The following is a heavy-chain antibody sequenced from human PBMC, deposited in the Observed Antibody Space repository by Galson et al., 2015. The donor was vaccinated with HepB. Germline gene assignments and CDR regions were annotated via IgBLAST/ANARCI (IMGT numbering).Heavy chain of an antibody. J-gene: IGHJ6*02. CDR3: ARGLAQLPHPYGMDV. CDR2: IIPIFGTA. Sequence: SVKVSCKASGGTFSSYAISWVRQAPGQGLEWMGGIIPIFGTANYAQKFQGRVTITADESTSTAYMELSSLRSEDTAVYYCARGLAQLPHPYGMDVWGQGTTVTVSS. D-gene: IGHD2-2*01. CDR1: GGTFSSYA. V-gene: IGHV1-69*13.